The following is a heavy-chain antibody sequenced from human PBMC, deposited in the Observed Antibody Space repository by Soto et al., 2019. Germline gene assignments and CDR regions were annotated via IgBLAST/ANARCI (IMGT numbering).Heavy chain of an antibody. CDR3: TRDFVVVPAAIGPRAVYYYYYGMDV. J-gene: IGHJ6*02. D-gene: IGHD2-2*02. CDR2: IRNRDDSYSA. CDR1: GFSFSSYA. V-gene: IGHV3-72*01. Sequence: GGSLRLSCAASGFSFSSYAMHWVRQAPGKGLEWVGRIRNRDDSYSAEYAASVKGRFIISRDDSRNSLYLQMNSLKTEDTAMYYCTRDFVVVPAAIGPRAVYYYYYGMDVWVQGTTVTVSS.